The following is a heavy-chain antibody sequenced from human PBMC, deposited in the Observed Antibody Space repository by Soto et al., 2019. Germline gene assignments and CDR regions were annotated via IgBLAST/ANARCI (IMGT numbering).Heavy chain of an antibody. V-gene: IGHV4-59*08. CDR1: GGSISSYY. Sequence: QVQLQESGPGLVKPSETLSLTCTVSGGSISSYYWSWIRQPPGKGLEWIGYIYYSGSTNYNPSLKSLGTISVDTPKNQSSLKLMSVTAADAAVYYCARRWGRTFDYWGQGTLVTVSS. CDR3: ARRWGRTFDY. J-gene: IGHJ4*02. CDR2: IYYSGST. D-gene: IGHD7-27*01.